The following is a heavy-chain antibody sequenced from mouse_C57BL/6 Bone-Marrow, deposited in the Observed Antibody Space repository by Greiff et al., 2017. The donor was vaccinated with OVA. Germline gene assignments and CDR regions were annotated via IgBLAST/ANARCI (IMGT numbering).Heavy chain of an antibody. D-gene: IGHD1-1*02. J-gene: IGHJ2*01. CDR2: IDPSDSET. CDR1: GYTFTSYW. V-gene: IGHV1-52*01. Sequence: QVQLQQPGAELVRPGSSVKLSCKASGYTFTSYWMHWVKQRPIQGLEWIGNIDPSDSETHYNQKFKDKATLTVDKSSSTAYMQLSSLTSEDSAVYYCARYGEAGPYLDYWGQGTTLTVSS. CDR3: ARYGEAGPYLDY.